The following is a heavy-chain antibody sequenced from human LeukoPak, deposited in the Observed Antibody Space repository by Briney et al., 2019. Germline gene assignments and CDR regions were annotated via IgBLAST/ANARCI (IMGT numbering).Heavy chain of an antibody. CDR3: ARGIDY. V-gene: IGHV4-34*01. J-gene: IGHJ4*02. CDR2: IHHSGNT. Sequence: SGGSLRLSCAASGFTFSDYYMSWIRQAPGKGLEWIGEIHHSGNTNYNPSLKSRVTISVDKSKNQFSLKLSSVTAADTAVYYCARGIDYWGQGTLVTVSS. CDR1: GFTFSDYY.